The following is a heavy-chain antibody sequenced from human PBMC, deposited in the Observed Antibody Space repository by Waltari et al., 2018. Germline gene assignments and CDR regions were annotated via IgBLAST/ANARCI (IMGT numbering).Heavy chain of an antibody. D-gene: IGHD3-10*01. CDR1: GYTFTNYD. Sequence: QVQLVQSGAEVKKPGASVKVSCKASGYTFTNYDINWVRQAAGQGLEWRGWMNPTSGNTGYAQKFQGRVTMTRHTSISTAYMELSSLRSEDTAVYYCARGYYGSGSCDYWGQGTLVTVSS. V-gene: IGHV1-8*01. CDR3: ARGYYGSGSCDY. J-gene: IGHJ4*02. CDR2: MNPTSGNT.